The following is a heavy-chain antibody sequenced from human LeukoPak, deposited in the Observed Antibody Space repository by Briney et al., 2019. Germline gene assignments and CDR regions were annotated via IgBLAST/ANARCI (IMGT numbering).Heavy chain of an antibody. CDR2: ISGSGGST. Sequence: PGGSLRLSCAASGFTFSSYAMSWVRQATGKGLEWVSAISGSGGSTYYADSVKGRFTISRDNSKSTLYLQMNSLRDEDTAVYYCAKDLSDYGDYVLDAFDIWGQGTMVTVSS. CDR1: GFTFSSYA. D-gene: IGHD4-17*01. CDR3: AKDLSDYGDYVLDAFDI. J-gene: IGHJ3*02. V-gene: IGHV3-23*01.